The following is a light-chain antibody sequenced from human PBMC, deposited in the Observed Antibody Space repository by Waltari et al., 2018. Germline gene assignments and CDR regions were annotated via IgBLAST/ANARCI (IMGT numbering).Light chain of an antibody. CDR1: QSVGRS. J-gene: IGKJ1*01. CDR2: ATS. Sequence: QSPGTLSLSPGERATLSCRASQSVGRSLAWYQQKRGRAPSLLIYATSTRATGIPDRFSGSGSGTDFSLTISRLEPEDFAVYYCQHYVRLPVTFGLGTKVEIK. V-gene: IGKV3-20*01. CDR3: QHYVRLPVT.